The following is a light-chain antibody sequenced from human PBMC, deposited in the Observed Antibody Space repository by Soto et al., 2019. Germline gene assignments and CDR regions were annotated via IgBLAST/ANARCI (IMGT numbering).Light chain of an antibody. CDR2: DAS. Sequence: EIVMTQSPATLSVSPGERATLSCRASQSVSSNLAWYQQKPGQAPRLLIYDASNRATGIPARFSGSGSGTEFTLTISSLQPDDFATYYCQQYNSYLWTFGQGTKVDIK. V-gene: IGKV3D-15*01. CDR1: QSVSSN. J-gene: IGKJ1*01. CDR3: QQYNSYLWT.